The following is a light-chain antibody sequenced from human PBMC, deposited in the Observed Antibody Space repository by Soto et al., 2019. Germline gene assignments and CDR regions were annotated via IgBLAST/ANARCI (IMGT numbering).Light chain of an antibody. CDR2: DAS. J-gene: IGKJ3*01. CDR1: QSGGTY. Sequence: EVVLTQAPATLYLSPGERATLSCRASQSGGTYLAWYQQKPGQPPRLHIYDASSRGIGIPARFSGSGSGTDFTLTISSLEPEDSAVYCCPQRSNWPPWTFGPGTKVDF. V-gene: IGKV3-11*01. CDR3: PQRSNWPPWT.